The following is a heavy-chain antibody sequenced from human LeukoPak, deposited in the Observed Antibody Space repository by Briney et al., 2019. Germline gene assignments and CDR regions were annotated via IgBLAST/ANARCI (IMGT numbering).Heavy chain of an antibody. D-gene: IGHD3-22*01. CDR3: ARLSGYSSGHYYSDY. Sequence: SETLSLTCTVSGGSISSDYWSWIRQPPGEGLEWIGYIYYRGSTNYNPSLKSRVTISVDTSKNQFSLKLSSVTAADTAVYYCARLSGYSSGHYYSDYWGQGTLVTVSS. CDR1: GGSISSDY. V-gene: IGHV4-59*01. CDR2: IYYRGST. J-gene: IGHJ4*02.